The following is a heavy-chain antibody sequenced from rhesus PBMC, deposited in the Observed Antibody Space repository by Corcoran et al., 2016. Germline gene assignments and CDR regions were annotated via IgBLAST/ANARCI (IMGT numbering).Heavy chain of an antibody. Sequence: QLQLQESGPGLVKPSETLSVNCAVSGGSISSSYWSWIRKAPGKGLEWIGYIYGSGSSTNYNPSLKSRVTLSVDTSKNQLSLKLSSVTAADTAVYYCASGPTGTTDYWGQGVLVTVSS. CDR2: IYGSGSST. CDR1: GGSISSSY. CDR3: ASGPTGTTDY. V-gene: IGHV4-169*02. D-gene: IGHD1-26*01. J-gene: IGHJ4*01.